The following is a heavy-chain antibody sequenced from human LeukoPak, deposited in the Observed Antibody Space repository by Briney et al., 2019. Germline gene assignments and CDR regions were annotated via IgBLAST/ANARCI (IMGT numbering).Heavy chain of an antibody. Sequence: PGGSLRLSCAASGFTFSSYGMHWVRQAPGKGLEWVAVIWYDGSNKYYADSVKGRFTVSRDNSKNTLYVQMNSLRAEDTAVYYCAKGLTIFGVISSHALDVWGQGTTVTVSS. CDR1: GFTFSSYG. V-gene: IGHV3-30*02. J-gene: IGHJ6*02. D-gene: IGHD3-3*01. CDR3: AKGLTIFGVISSHALDV. CDR2: IWYDGSNK.